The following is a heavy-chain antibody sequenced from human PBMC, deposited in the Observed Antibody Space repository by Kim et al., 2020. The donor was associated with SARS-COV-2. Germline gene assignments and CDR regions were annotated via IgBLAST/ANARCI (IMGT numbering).Heavy chain of an antibody. J-gene: IGHJ4*02. Sequence: SSYYNPSPTSRATLTADTSKNHFSLKLSAVTAADTAVYYCARSLSKIFDYWGQGTLVTVSS. D-gene: IGHD3-10*01. V-gene: IGHV4-39*01. CDR3: ARSLSKIFDY. CDR2: SS.